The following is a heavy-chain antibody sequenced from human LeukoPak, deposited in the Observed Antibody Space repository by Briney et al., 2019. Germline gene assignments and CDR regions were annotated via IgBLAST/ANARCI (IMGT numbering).Heavy chain of an antibody. CDR2: IYYSGST. Sequence: SETLSLTCTVSGVSISSGDYYWSWIRQPPGKGLEWIGYIYYSGSTYYNPSLKSRVTISVDTSKNQFSLKLSSVTAADTAVYYCAREDFWSKRIDYWGQGTLVTVSS. CDR3: AREDFWSKRIDY. D-gene: IGHD3-3*01. J-gene: IGHJ4*02. CDR1: GVSISSGDYY. V-gene: IGHV4-30-4*01.